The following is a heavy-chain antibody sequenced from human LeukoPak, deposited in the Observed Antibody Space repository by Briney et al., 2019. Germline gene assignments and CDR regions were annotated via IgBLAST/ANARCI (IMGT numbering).Heavy chain of an antibody. Sequence: ASVKVSCKASGYTFTGYYMHWARQAPGQGLEWMGWIQLNSGGTNYAQKLQGRVTMTTDTSTSTAYMELRSLRSDDSAVYFCARVPIPPYSSSWYQPFDYWGQGTLVTVSS. D-gene: IGHD6-13*01. V-gene: IGHV1-2*02. CDR2: IQLNSGGT. CDR1: GYTFTGYY. J-gene: IGHJ4*02. CDR3: ARVPIPPYSSSWYQPFDY.